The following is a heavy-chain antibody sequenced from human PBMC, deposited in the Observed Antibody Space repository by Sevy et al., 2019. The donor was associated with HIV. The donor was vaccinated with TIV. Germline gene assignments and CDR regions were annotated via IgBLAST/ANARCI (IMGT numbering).Heavy chain of an antibody. CDR3: AKGGFYCSGGSCYGMDV. Sequence: GGSLRLSCAASGFTFSSYGMHWVRQAPGKGLEWVAVISYDGSNKYYADSVKGRFTISRDNSKNTLNLQMNSLRAEDTAVYYCAKGGFYCSGGSCYGMDVWGQGTTVTVSS. J-gene: IGHJ6*02. CDR1: GFTFSSYG. CDR2: ISYDGSNK. V-gene: IGHV3-30*18. D-gene: IGHD2-15*01.